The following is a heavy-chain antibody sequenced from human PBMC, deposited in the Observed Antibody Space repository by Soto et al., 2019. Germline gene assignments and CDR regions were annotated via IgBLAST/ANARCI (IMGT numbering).Heavy chain of an antibody. CDR2: IIPILGIA. CDR3: DAYSGAAAGSNGMDV. CDR1: GGTFSSYT. J-gene: IGHJ6*02. D-gene: IGHD6-13*01. V-gene: IGHV1-69*02. Sequence: QVQLVQSGAEVKKPGSSVKVSCKASGGTFSSYTIRWVRQAPGQGLEWMGRIIPILGIANYAQKFQGRVTITADKSTCTAYMELSSLRSEDTAVYYCDAYSGAAAGSNGMDVWGQGTTVTVSS.